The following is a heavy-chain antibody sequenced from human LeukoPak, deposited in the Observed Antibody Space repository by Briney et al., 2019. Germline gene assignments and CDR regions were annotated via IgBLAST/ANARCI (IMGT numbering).Heavy chain of an antibody. Sequence: GGSLRLSCAASGFTFSTYAMSWVRQAPGKGLVWVSRINSDGSSTSYADSVKGRFTISRDNAKNTLSLQMNSLRADDTAVYYCARESVKAAAIDYWGQGTLVTVSS. CDR1: GFTFSTYA. J-gene: IGHJ4*02. CDR3: ARESVKAAAIDY. D-gene: IGHD6-13*01. CDR2: INSDGSST. V-gene: IGHV3-74*01.